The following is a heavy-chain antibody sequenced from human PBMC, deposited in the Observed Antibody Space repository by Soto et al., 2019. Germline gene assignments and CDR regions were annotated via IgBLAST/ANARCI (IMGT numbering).Heavy chain of an antibody. V-gene: IGHV1-69*02. CDR2: IIPILGIA. Sequence: QVQLVQSGAEVKKPGSSVKVSCKASGGTFSSYTISWVRQAPGQGLEWMGRIIPILGIANYAQKFQGRVTITADKSTNTAYMELSSLRSEDTAVYYCARGEMATIRGGWFDPWGQGTLVTVSS. CDR3: ARGEMATIRGGWFDP. J-gene: IGHJ5*02. D-gene: IGHD5-12*01. CDR1: GGTFSSYT.